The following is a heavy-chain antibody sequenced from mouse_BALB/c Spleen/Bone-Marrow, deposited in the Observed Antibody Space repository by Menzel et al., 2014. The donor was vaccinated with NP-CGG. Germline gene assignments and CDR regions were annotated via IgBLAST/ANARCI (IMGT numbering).Heavy chain of an antibody. J-gene: IGHJ2*01. CDR2: IDPANGNT. V-gene: IGHV14-3*02. D-gene: IGHD2-2*01. CDR1: GFNVKGTY. Sequence: VQLQQSGAELVKPGASVKLSCTASGFNVKGTYIHWVKQRPEQGLEWIGRIDPANGNTKYDPKFQGKAAITADTSSNTAYLQLSSLTSEDTAVYYCASYVYGYYFDYWGQGTTLTVSS. CDR3: ASYVYGYYFDY.